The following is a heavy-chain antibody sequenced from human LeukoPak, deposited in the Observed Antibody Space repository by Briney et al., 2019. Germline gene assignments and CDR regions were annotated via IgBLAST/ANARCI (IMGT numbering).Heavy chain of an antibody. D-gene: IGHD3-22*01. CDR3: AKAPYIRGYYFDF. Sequence: GGSLRLSCAASGFTFTNYGMHWVRQAPGKGLEWVAIISHDGTIQHYGDSLKGRFTISRDNPKNTVSLQVNNLRPEDTAVYFCAKAPYIRGYYFDFWGQGIPVSVSS. J-gene: IGHJ4*02. CDR1: GFTFTNYG. V-gene: IGHV3-30*18. CDR2: ISHDGTIQ.